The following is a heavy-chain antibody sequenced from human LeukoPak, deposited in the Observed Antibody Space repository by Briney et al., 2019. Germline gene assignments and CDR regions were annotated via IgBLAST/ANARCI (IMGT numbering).Heavy chain of an antibody. CDR3: ARGRPMDY. CDR1: EFTFSSYV. CDR2: ISSSSYI. J-gene: IGHJ4*02. Sequence: PGGSLRLSCAASEFTFSSYVMAWVRQAPGKGLEWVSSISSSSYISYADSLEGRFTISRDNAKNSLYLHMNSLRAEDTAVYYCARGRPMDYWGQGTVVTVSS. D-gene: IGHD2-2*03. V-gene: IGHV3-21*01.